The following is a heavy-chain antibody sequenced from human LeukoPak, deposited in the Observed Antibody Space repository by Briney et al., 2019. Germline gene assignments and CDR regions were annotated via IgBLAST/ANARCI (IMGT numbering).Heavy chain of an antibody. CDR2: INPNSGGT. D-gene: IGHD3-3*01. CDR3: ARDRQLSFGVVIPRWFDP. CDR1: GYTFTGYY. Sequence: EASVKVSCKASGYTFTGYYMHWVRQAPGQGLEWMGWINPNSGGTNYAKKFQGRVTMTRDTSISTAYMELSRLRSDDTAVYYCARDRQLSFGVVIPRWFDPWGQGTLVTVSS. J-gene: IGHJ5*02. V-gene: IGHV1-2*02.